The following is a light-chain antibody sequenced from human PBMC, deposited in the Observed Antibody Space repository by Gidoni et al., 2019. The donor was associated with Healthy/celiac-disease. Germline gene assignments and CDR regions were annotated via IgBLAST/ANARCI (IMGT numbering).Light chain of an antibody. J-gene: IGKJ1*01. Sequence: IVMTQSPATLSVSPGETATLSCRASQSVSSKLAWYQQKPGQAPRLLIYCASTRVTGIPARFSGSGSGTEFTLTISSLQSEDFAVYYCQQYNDWPKTFGQGTKVEIK. CDR1: QSVSSK. CDR3: QQYNDWPKT. V-gene: IGKV3-15*01. CDR2: CAS.